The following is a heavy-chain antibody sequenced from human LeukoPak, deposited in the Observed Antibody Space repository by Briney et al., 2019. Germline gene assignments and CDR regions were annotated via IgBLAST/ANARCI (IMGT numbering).Heavy chain of an antibody. D-gene: IGHD2-21*02. V-gene: IGHV1-69*06. CDR2: IIPIFGTA. J-gene: IGHJ3*02. Sequence: GASVKVSCKASGYTFTSYGISWVRQAPGQGLEWMGGIIPIFGTANYAQKFQGRVTITADKSTSTAYMELSSLRSEDTAVYYCARGERQLFNVVAFDIWGQGTMVTVSS. CDR1: GYTFTSYG. CDR3: ARGERQLFNVVAFDI.